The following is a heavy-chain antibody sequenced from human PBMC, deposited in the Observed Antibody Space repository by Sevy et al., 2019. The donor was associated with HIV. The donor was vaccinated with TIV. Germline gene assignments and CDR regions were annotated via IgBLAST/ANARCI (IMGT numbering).Heavy chain of an antibody. V-gene: IGHV3-7*01. CDR2: INQDGSET. Sequence: GGSLRLSCAASGFTFSSYWMSWVRQAPGKGLEWVATINQDGSETFYVDSVKGRFTISRHNPRKSLYLQMNSLSVEDTAVYYCARLFYGSADYWGQGTLVTVSS. D-gene: IGHD3-10*01. CDR1: GFTFSSYW. J-gene: IGHJ4*02. CDR3: ARLFYGSADY.